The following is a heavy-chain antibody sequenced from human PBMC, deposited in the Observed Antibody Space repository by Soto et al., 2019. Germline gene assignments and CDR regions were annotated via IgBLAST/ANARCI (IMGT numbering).Heavy chain of an antibody. Sequence: GASVKVSCKASGGTFSSYAISGVRQAPGQGLEWMGGIIPIFGTANYAQKCQGRVTITADESTSTAYMELSSRRSEDTAVYYCAREGAGLRFLEWLLGTSMDVWGQGTTVTVSS. D-gene: IGHD3-3*01. CDR3: AREGAGLRFLEWLLGTSMDV. CDR2: IIPIFGTA. V-gene: IGHV1-69*13. CDR1: GGTFSSYA. J-gene: IGHJ6*02.